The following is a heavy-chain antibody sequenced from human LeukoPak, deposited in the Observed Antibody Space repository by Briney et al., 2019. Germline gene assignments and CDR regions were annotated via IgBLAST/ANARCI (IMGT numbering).Heavy chain of an antibody. J-gene: IGHJ3*02. D-gene: IGHD6-13*01. CDR3: ARDRWYSRNWNDAVDI. CDR2: ISAYNGNT. V-gene: IGHV1-18*01. Sequence: ASVKVSCKTSGYSFTSYGISWVRQAPGQGLEWMGWISAYNGNTNYAQKVQGRVTMTTDTSTSTAYMELRSLRSDDTAVYYCARDRWYSRNWNDAVDIWSQGTMVTVSS. CDR1: GYSFTSYG.